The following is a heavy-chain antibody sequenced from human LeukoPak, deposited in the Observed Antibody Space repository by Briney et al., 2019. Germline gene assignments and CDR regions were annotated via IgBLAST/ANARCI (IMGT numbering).Heavy chain of an antibody. D-gene: IGHD4-17*01. CDR1: GGSISSYY. J-gene: IGHJ3*02. V-gene: IGHV4-59*12. Sequence: SETLSLTCTVSGGSISSYYWSWIRQPPGKGLEWIAYISDIGSINYNPSLKSRVTISVDTSKNQFSLKLNSVTAADTAVYYCARDDDYGDYFDAFDIWGQGTMVTVSS. CDR2: ISDIGSI. CDR3: ARDDDYGDYFDAFDI.